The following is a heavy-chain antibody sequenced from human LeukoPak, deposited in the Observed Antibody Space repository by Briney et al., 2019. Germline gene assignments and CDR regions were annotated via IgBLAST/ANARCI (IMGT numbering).Heavy chain of an antibody. CDR3: ARGAHGYVGWFDS. CDR1: GGSIRSDY. J-gene: IGHJ5*01. D-gene: IGHD3-16*01. V-gene: IGHV4-59*01. Sequence: SETLSLTCNVSGGSIRSDYWSWIRQSPGKGLGWIGYIYYSATTHYTPSLQSRVTISVDTSKNQLSLQMTSVTAADTAVYYCARGAHGYVGWFDSWGQGTLVTVSS. CDR2: IYYSATT.